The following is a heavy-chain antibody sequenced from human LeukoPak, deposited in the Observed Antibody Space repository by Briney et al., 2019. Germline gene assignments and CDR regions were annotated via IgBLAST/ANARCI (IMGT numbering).Heavy chain of an antibody. CDR2: INTNTGNP. J-gene: IGHJ4*02. CDR1: GYTFTSYA. Sequence: ASVKVSCKASGYTFTSYAMNWVRQAPGQGLGWMGWINTNTGNPTYAQGFTGRFVFSLDTSVSTAYLQISSLKAEDTAVYYCARAACSSTSCYFDYWGQGTLVTVSS. V-gene: IGHV7-4-1*02. CDR3: ARAACSSTSCYFDY. D-gene: IGHD2-2*01.